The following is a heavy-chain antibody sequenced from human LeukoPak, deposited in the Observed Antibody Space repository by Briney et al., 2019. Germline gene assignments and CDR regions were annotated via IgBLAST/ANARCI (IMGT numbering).Heavy chain of an antibody. V-gene: IGHV4-30-2*01. Sequence: SETLSLTCTVSGYSISSGGYSWSWIRQPPGKGLEWIGYIYHSGSTYYNPSLKSRVTISVDRSKNQFSLKLSSVTAADTAVYYCAACGGDCYTTPLNWFDPWGQGTLVTVSS. D-gene: IGHD2-21*02. CDR2: IYHSGST. CDR1: GYSISSGGYS. CDR3: AACGGDCYTTPLNWFDP. J-gene: IGHJ5*02.